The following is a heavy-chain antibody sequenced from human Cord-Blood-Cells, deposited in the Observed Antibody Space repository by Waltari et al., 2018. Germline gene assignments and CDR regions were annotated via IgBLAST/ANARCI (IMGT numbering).Heavy chain of an antibody. V-gene: IGHV3-30-3*01. D-gene: IGHD4-17*01. Sequence: QVQLVEAVGGVVQSGRSLRISFPASGFSLRSYSMHWFRQAPGKGLEWVAVISYDGSNKYYADSMKGRFTISRDNSKNTLYLQMNSLRAEDTAVYYCARTVYGDYFDYWGQGTLVTVSS. CDR1: GFSLRSYS. CDR3: ARTVYGDYFDY. CDR2: ISYDGSNK. J-gene: IGHJ4*02.